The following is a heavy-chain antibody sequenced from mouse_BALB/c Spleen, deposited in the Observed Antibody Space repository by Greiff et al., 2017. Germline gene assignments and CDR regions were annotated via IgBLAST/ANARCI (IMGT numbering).Heavy chain of an antibody. Sequence: VQLQQTGPELVKPGASVKISCKASGYSFTDYIMLWVKQSHGKSLEWIGNINPYYGSTSYNLKFKGKATLTVDKSSSTAYMQLNSLTSEDSAVYYCARGDYGNYVFDYWGQGTTLTVSS. CDR1: GYSFTDYI. CDR3: ARGDYGNYVFDY. CDR2: INPYYGST. D-gene: IGHD2-1*01. V-gene: IGHV1-39*01. J-gene: IGHJ2*01.